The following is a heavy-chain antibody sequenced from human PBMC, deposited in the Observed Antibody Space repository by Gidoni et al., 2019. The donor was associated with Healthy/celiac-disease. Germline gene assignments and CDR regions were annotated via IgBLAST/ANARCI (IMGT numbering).Heavy chain of an antibody. D-gene: IGHD6-6*01. CDR1: GFTFGVYA. CDR2: IRSKAYGGTT. J-gene: IGHJ3*02. V-gene: IGHV3-49*04. Sequence: EVQLVESGGGLLQPWRSLRLPCTASGFTFGVYALSWVRQAPGKGLEWVGFIRSKAYGGTTEYAASVKGRFTISRDDSKSIAYLQMNSLKTEDTAVYYCTRGKYSSYLAGVAFDIWGQGTMVTVSS. CDR3: TRGKYSSYLAGVAFDI.